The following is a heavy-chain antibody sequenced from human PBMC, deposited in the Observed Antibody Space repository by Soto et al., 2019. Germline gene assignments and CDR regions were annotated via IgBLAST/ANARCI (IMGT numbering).Heavy chain of an antibody. Sequence: QVQLVESGGGVVQPGRSLRLSCAASGFTFSSYAMHWVRQAPGKGLEWVAVISYDGSNKYYADSVKGRFTISRDNSKNTLYLQKNSLRAEDPGVYYCATQPAKQWAVGGGAFDILGQGTIVTLPS. CDR2: ISYDGSNK. V-gene: IGHV3-30-3*01. CDR3: ATQPAKQWAVGGGAFDI. D-gene: IGHD6-19*01. CDR1: GFTFSSYA. J-gene: IGHJ3*02.